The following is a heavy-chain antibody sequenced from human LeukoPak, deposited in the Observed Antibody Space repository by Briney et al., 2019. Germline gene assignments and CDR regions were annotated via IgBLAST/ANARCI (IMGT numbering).Heavy chain of an antibody. D-gene: IGHD6-13*01. V-gene: IGHV3-33*03. Sequence: PGGSLRLSCAASGFTFSSYGMHWVRQAPGKGLEWVAVIWYDGSNKYYADSVKGRLTISRDTSKNTLYLQMNSLRPEDTAVYYCAKAGGSSWAVLDYWGQGTLVTVSS. CDR3: AKAGGSSWAVLDY. J-gene: IGHJ4*02. CDR2: IWYDGSNK. CDR1: GFTFSSYG.